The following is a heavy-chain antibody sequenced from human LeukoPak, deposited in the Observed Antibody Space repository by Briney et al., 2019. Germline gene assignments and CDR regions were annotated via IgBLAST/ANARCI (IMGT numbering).Heavy chain of an antibody. D-gene: IGHD1-20*01. Sequence: PSETLSLTCTVSGGSISSYYWSWIRQPAGKGLEWIGRIYTSGSTNYNPSLKSRVTMSVDTSKNQLSLKLSSVTAADTGVYYCARPNLNGREVDWYFALWGRGTLVTVSS. V-gene: IGHV4-4*07. CDR1: GGSISSYY. CDR2: IYTSGST. CDR3: ARPNLNGREVDWYFAL. J-gene: IGHJ2*01.